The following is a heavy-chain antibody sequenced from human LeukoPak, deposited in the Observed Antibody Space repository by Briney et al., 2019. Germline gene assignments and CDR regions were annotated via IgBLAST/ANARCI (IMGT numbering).Heavy chain of an antibody. Sequence: GGSLRLSCSASGFTFSTYAAHWVRQAPGKGLEYVSAISSNGGSTYYADSERGRFTISRDNSKNTLYLQMTSLRTEDTAVYYCVTLGLASPSDYWGQGTLVTVSS. D-gene: IGHD3/OR15-3a*01. J-gene: IGHJ4*02. CDR3: VTLGLASPSDY. V-gene: IGHV3-64D*09. CDR1: GFTFSTYA. CDR2: ISSNGGST.